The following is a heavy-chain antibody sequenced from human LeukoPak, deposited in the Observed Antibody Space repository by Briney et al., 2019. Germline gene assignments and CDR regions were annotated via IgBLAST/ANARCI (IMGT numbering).Heavy chain of an antibody. CDR3: AKGDTTMTSRFDP. Sequence: GGSLRLSCAASGFSFGTYAMHWARQAPGKGLEWVAFVSWDADTTYYADSVKGRFTISRDNSKNTVYLQMNSLRAEDTAVYYCAKGDTTMTSRFDPWGQGTLVTVSS. V-gene: IGHV3-30-3*01. J-gene: IGHJ5*02. D-gene: IGHD4-17*01. CDR1: GFSFGTYA. CDR2: VSWDADTT.